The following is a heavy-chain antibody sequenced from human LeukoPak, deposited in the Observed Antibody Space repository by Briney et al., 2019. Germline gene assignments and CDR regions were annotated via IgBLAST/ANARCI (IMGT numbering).Heavy chain of an antibody. V-gene: IGHV1-2*02. CDR1: GYTFTGYY. CDR2: INPNSGGT. Sequence: ASVKVSCKASGYTFTGYYMHWVRQAPGQGLEWMGWINPNSGGTNYAQKFQGRVTMTRDTSISTAYMELSRLRSDDTAVYYCARVSGGSGYYYFDYWGQGTLVTVSS. J-gene: IGHJ4*02. D-gene: IGHD3-22*01. CDR3: ARVSGGSGYYYFDY.